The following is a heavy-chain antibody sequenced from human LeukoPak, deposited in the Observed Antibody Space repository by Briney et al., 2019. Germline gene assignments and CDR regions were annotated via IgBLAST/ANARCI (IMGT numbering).Heavy chain of an antibody. Sequence: ASVKVSCTASGYTFINYIIHWVRQAPGQRLEWMGWINADNGNTEYSQKFQGRVTITRDTSASKAYMELSSLRSEDTAVYYCARVVTRLREGVYYYDLDVWGQGTTVTVSS. CDR3: ARVVTRLREGVYYYDLDV. CDR1: GYTFINYI. D-gene: IGHD3-10*01. CDR2: INADNGNT. J-gene: IGHJ6*02. V-gene: IGHV1-3*01.